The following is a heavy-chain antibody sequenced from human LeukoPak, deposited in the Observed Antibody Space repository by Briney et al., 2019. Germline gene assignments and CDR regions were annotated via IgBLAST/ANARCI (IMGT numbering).Heavy chain of an antibody. Sequence: PGGSLRLSCAASGFTFSNYAMSWVRQAPGKGLEWVSAISGSGGSTYYADSVKGRFTISRDNSKNTLYLQMNSLRAEDTAVHYCAKVVDSSFDWFDPWGQGTLVTVSS. V-gene: IGHV3-23*01. CDR1: GFTFSNYA. CDR3: AKVVDSSFDWFDP. CDR2: ISGSGGST. J-gene: IGHJ5*02. D-gene: IGHD2-15*01.